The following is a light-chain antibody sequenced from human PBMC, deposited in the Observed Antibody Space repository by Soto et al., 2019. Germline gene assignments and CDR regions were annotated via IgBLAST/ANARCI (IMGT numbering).Light chain of an antibody. Sequence: EIVLTQSPDTLSLSPGERATLSCRASQSLMNNYLAWYQQRPGQAPRLLFYVASNRATGVPDRFSGSGSGTDFTLTMSRLVPEDFAVYYCHQYAGSPRTFGQGTKVEIK. CDR3: HQYAGSPRT. CDR2: VAS. CDR1: QSLMNNY. V-gene: IGKV3-20*01. J-gene: IGKJ1*01.